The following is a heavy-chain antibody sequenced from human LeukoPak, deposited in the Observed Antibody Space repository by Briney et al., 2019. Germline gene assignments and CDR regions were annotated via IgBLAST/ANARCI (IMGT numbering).Heavy chain of an antibody. J-gene: IGHJ3*02. Sequence: GGSLRLSCAASGFTFSSYEMNWVRQAPGKGLEWVSYISSSGSTIYYADSVKGRFTISRDNSKNTLYLQMNTLRAEDTAVYYCAKDREYSYVYDAFDIWGQGTLVTVSS. CDR1: GFTFSSYE. D-gene: IGHD5-18*01. CDR3: AKDREYSYVYDAFDI. CDR2: ISSSGSTI. V-gene: IGHV3-48*03.